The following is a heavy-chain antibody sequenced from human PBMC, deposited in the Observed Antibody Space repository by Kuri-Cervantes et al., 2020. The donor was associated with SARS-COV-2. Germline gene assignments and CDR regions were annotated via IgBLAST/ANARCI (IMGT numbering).Heavy chain of an antibody. Sequence: GSLRLSCGVYGGSFSNFLWGWIRQPPGKGLEWIGNIYYTGTTYYNPSLKSRVTISVDTSKEQFSLKLSSVTAADTAIYYCATFTVTTKFDNWGQGTLVTVSS. CDR3: ATFTVTTKFDN. D-gene: IGHD4-17*01. V-gene: IGHV4-59*04. CDR1: GGSFSNFL. J-gene: IGHJ4*02. CDR2: IYYTGTT.